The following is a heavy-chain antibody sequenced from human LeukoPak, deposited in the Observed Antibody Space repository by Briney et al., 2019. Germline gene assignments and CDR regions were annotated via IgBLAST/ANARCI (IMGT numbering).Heavy chain of an antibody. V-gene: IGHV1-3*03. CDR1: GGTFSSYA. Sequence: GASVKVSCKASGGTFSSYAISWVRQAPGQRLEWMGWINAGNGNTKYSQEFQGRVTITRDTSASTAYMELSSLRSEDMAVYYCARGYCSGGSCDGGYFDYWGQETLVTVPS. CDR3: ARGYCSGGSCDGGYFDY. CDR2: INAGNGNT. D-gene: IGHD2-15*01. J-gene: IGHJ4*02.